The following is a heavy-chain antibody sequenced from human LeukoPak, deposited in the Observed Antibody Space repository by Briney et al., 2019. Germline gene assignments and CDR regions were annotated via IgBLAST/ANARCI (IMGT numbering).Heavy chain of an antibody. Sequence: SETLSLTCTVSGGSIRSYYWSWIRQPPGKGLEWIGYIYYSGSTNYNPSLKSRVTISVDTSKNQFSLKLSSVTAADTAVYYCARLHVAYGDTDAFDIWGQGTMVTVSS. J-gene: IGHJ3*02. CDR3: ARLHVAYGDTDAFDI. D-gene: IGHD4-17*01. CDR1: GGSIRSYY. CDR2: IYYSGST. V-gene: IGHV4-59*08.